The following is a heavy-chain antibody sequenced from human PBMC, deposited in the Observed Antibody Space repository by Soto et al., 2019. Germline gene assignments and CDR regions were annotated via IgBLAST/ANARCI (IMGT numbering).Heavy chain of an antibody. J-gene: IGHJ4*02. D-gene: IGHD1-1*01. CDR2: TSYDGNNE. Sequence: VGSLMLSCAASVFTCSNYAMHCVRQAPGKGLEWWALTSYDGNNEYCTDSVKGRFTISRDNSKNTLFLQMNSPRPEDTAVYYCAKDKGVFNWATSYFDYWGQGSLVTVSS. CDR3: AKDKGVFNWATSYFDY. V-gene: IGHV3-30*18. CDR1: VFTCSNYA.